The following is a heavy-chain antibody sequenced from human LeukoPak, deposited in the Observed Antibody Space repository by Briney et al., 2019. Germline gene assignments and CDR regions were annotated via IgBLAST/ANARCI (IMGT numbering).Heavy chain of an antibody. CDR2: IWYDGSNK. D-gene: IGHD3-10*01. CDR3: RTELIRGVMTTAFVI. CDR1: GFTFSSYG. V-gene: IGHV3-33*01. Sequence: GRSLRLSCAASGFTFSSYGMHWVRQAPGKGLEWVAVIWYDGSNKYYADSVKGRFTISRDNSKHSFYLQMNSLRDEDTAVYYCRTELIRGVMTTAFVIWGQGTMVTVSS. J-gene: IGHJ3*02.